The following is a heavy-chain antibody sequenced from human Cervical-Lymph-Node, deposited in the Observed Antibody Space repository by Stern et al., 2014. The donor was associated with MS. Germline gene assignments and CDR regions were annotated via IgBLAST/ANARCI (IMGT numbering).Heavy chain of an antibody. D-gene: IGHD2/OR15-2a*01. CDR2: LHPNSDDP. CDR3: AREATRIIVGIDY. CDR1: GSAFPGFF. J-gene: IGHJ4*02. V-gene: IGHV1-2*06. Sequence: QVQLVQSGAKMKKPGASVRASCKASGSAFPGFFIHWVRQVPGHRLAWMGRLHPNSDDPPYAQNFQDRVTLPRDTSIGTAYLELSRLTSADTAVYYCAREATRIIVGIDYWGQGTPVTVSS.